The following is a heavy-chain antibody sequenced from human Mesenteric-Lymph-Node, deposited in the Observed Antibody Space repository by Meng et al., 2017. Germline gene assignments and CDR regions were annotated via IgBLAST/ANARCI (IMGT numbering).Heavy chain of an antibody. CDR2: IYYSGST. V-gene: IGHV4-61*01. Sequence: ESLKISCTVSGGSVSSGSYYWSWIRQPPGKGLEWIGYIYYSGSTNYNPSLKSRVTISVDTSKNQFSLKLSSVTAADTAVYYCARATGYDSSGYYAGAFDIWGQGTMVTVSS. CDR3: ARATGYDSSGYYAGAFDI. CDR1: GGSVSSGSYY. D-gene: IGHD3-22*01. J-gene: IGHJ3*02.